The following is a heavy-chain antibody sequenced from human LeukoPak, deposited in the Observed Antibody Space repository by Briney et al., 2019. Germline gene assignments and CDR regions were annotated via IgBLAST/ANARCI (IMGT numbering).Heavy chain of an antibody. CDR2: ISSSGTTL. V-gene: IGHV3-48*03. CDR1: GFTFNSYE. CDR3: ARDRGNGWDY. D-gene: IGHD6-19*01. Sequence: GGSLRLSCAASGFTFNSYEMNWVRQAPGKALEWLSYISSSGTTLYYADSVKGRFTISRDNAKNSLYLQMNSLGAEDTAIYYCARDRGNGWDYWGQGTLVTVSS. J-gene: IGHJ4*02.